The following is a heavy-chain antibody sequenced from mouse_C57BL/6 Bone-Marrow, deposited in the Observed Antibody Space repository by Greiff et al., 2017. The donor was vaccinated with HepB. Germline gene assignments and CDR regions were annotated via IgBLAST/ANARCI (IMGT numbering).Heavy chain of an antibody. CDR2: ISDGGSYT. D-gene: IGHD1-1*01. V-gene: IGHV5-4*01. J-gene: IGHJ3*01. Sequence: EVQLVESGGGLVKPGGSLKLSCAASGFTFSSYAMSWVRQTPEKRLEWVATISDGGSYTYYPDNVKGRITISRDNAKNNLYLQMSHLKSEDTAMYYCARDRVFSTTVVAPSWFAYWGQGTLVTVSA. CDR1: GFTFSSYA. CDR3: ARDRVFSTTVVAPSWFAY.